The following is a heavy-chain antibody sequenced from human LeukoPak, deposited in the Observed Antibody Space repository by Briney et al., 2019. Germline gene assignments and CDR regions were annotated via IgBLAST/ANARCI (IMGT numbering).Heavy chain of an antibody. CDR2: ISSSGSTI. V-gene: IGHV3-48*04. CDR3: ARGITMVRGVIGFSPNLGDFDY. J-gene: IGHJ4*02. CDR1: GFTFSSYS. Sequence: PGGSLRLSCAASGFTFSSYSMNWVRQAPGKGLEWVSYISSSGSTIYYADSVKGRFTISRDNAKNSLYLQMNSLRAEDTAVYYCARGITMVRGVIGFSPNLGDFDYWGQGTLVTVSS. D-gene: IGHD3-10*01.